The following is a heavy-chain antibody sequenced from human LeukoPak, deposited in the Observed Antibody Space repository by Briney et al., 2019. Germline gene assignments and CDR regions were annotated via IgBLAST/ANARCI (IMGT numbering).Heavy chain of an antibody. D-gene: IGHD1-14*01. V-gene: IGHV1-2*02. Sequence: ASVKVSCKASGYTFTGYYMHWVRQAPGQGLEWMGWINPNSGGTNYAQKFQGRVTMTRDTSISTAYMELSRLRSDDTAVHYCAREAEQRGYFDYWGRGTLVTVSS. CDR2: INPNSGGT. J-gene: IGHJ4*02. CDR3: AREAEQRGYFDY. CDR1: GYTFTGYY.